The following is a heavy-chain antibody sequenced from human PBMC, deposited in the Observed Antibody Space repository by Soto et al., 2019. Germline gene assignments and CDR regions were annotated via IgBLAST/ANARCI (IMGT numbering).Heavy chain of an antibody. Sequence: PSETLSLTCAVYGGSFSDYYWSWIRQSPGKGLEWIGEINHSGSTKYTPSLKSRVTMSVDTSKNQFSLNLSSVTAADTAVYYCTILFRAPLVEGYWGQGTLVTVSS. D-gene: IGHD2-8*02. CDR2: INHSGST. V-gene: IGHV4-34*03. CDR1: GGSFSDYY. CDR3: TILFRAPLVEGY. J-gene: IGHJ4*02.